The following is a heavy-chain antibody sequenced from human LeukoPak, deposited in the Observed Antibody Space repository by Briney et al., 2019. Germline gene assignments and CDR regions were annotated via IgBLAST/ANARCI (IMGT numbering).Heavy chain of an antibody. V-gene: IGHV1-69*13. CDR2: IIPIFGTA. Sequence: SAKVSCKASGGTFSSYAISWVRQAPGQGLEWMGGIIPIFGTANYAQKFQGRVTITADESTSTAYMELSSLRSEDTAVYYCARDHWGSGMAHAAWGQGTLVTVSS. D-gene: IGHD7-27*01. CDR3: ARDHWGSGMAHAA. CDR1: GGTFSSYA. J-gene: IGHJ5*02.